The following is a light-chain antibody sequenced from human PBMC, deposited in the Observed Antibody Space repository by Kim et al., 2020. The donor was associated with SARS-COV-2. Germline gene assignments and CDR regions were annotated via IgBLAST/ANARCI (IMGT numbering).Light chain of an antibody. J-gene: IGLJ3*02. CDR3: QSADSSGTSWV. Sequence: SYELTQPPSVSVSPGQTARITCSGDALPKQYAYWYQQKPGQAPVPVIYKDSERPSGIPERFSGSSSGTTVTLTISGVQAEDEADYYCQSADSSGTSWVFGGGTQLTVL. CDR2: KDS. V-gene: IGLV3-25*03. CDR1: ALPKQY.